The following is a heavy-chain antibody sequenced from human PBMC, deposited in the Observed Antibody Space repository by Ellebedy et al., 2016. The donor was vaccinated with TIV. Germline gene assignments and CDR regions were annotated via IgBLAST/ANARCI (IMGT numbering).Heavy chain of an antibody. D-gene: IGHD3-9*01. V-gene: IGHV3-23*01. CDR1: GFNFNNAD. CDR3: TKSRFEWL. CDR2: ISASGGTP. Sequence: GESLKISCVGSGFNFNNADMTWVRQAPGKGLEWVAAISASGGTPYYAAPVQGRVTISRDYSRNTLSLDIRSLQVEDTAIYYCTKSRFEWLWGQGALVTVSS. J-gene: IGHJ4*02.